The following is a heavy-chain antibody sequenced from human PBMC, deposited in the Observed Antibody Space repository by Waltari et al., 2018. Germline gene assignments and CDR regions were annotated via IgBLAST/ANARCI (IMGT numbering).Heavy chain of an antibody. Sequence: QLQLQESGPGLVKPSETLSLTCTVSGGSISSSSYYWGWIRQPPGKGLEWIGSIYYSGSTYYNPSLKSRVTISVDTSKNQFSLKLSSVTAADTVVYYCARYSSSYAFDIWGQGTMVTVSS. CDR2: IYYSGST. D-gene: IGHD6-6*01. V-gene: IGHV4-39*07. J-gene: IGHJ3*02. CDR1: GGSISSSSYY. CDR3: ARYSSSYAFDI.